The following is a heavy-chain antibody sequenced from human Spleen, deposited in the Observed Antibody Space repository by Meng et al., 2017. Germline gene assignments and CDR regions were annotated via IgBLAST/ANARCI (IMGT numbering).Heavy chain of an antibody. CDR3: VRSGRRDAFDI. CDR1: GFAFSTYG. J-gene: IGHJ3*02. CDR2: ISTSAGTT. Sequence: GGSLRLSCAASGFAFSTYGMSWVRQAPGKGLEWVSSISTSAGTTYYADSVEGRYAISRDDSKNTLSLQMDSLETEDTAVYYCVRSGRRDAFDIWGQGTMVTVSS. V-gene: IGHV3-23*01. D-gene: IGHD1-14*01.